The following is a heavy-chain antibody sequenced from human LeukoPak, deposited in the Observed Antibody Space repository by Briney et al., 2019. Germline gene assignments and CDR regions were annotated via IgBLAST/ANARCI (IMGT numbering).Heavy chain of an antibody. Sequence: GGSLRLSCAASEFTVSANHMSWVRQAPGKGLEWVSVIYSGGTTYYGVSVKGRFTISRDNSKNTLYLQMNSLRAEDTAVYYCATGSRGGVLDYWGQGTLVTVSS. CDR2: IYSGGTT. V-gene: IGHV3-53*01. CDR3: ATGSRGGVLDY. J-gene: IGHJ4*02. D-gene: IGHD3-10*01. CDR1: EFTVSANH.